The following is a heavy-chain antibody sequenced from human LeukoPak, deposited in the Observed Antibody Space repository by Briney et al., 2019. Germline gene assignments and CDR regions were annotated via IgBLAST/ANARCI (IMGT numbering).Heavy chain of an antibody. V-gene: IGHV3-7*01. D-gene: IGHD1-26*01. CDR1: GFTFSSYW. CDR3: ARVSDGATLDY. J-gene: IGHJ4*02. CDR2: IKQDESEK. Sequence: GGSLRLSCAASGFTFSSYWMSWVRQAPGKGLEWVANIKQDESEKYYVDSVKGRFTISRDNAKNSLYLQMNSLRAEDTVVYYCARVSDGATLDYWGQGTLVTVSS.